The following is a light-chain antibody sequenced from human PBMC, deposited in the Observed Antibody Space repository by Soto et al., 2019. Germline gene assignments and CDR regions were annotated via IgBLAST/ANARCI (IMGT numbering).Light chain of an antibody. CDR3: GTWDSSLSAEV. V-gene: IGLV1-51*02. Sequence: QSALTQPPSVSAAPGQTVTISCSGSSSNLGNNYVSWYQQLPGTAPKVLIYENNIRPSGIPDRFSGSKSGTSATLGITGLQTGDEADYYCGTWDSSLSAEVFGGGTKLTVL. J-gene: IGLJ2*01. CDR2: ENN. CDR1: SSNLGNNY.